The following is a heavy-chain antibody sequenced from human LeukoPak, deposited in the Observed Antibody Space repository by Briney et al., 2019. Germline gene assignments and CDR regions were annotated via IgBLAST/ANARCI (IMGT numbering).Heavy chain of an antibody. J-gene: IGHJ4*02. Sequence: SETLSLTCTVSGGSISSYYWSWIRQPAGKGLEWIGRIYTSGSTNYNPSLKGRVTMSVDTSKNQFSLKLSSVTAADTAVYYCARGAEAGTTIDYWGQGTLVTVSS. CDR1: GGSISSYY. D-gene: IGHD1-1*01. V-gene: IGHV4-4*07. CDR2: IYTSGST. CDR3: ARGAEAGTTIDY.